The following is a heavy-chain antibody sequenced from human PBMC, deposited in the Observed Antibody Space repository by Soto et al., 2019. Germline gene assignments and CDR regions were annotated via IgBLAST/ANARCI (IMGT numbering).Heavy chain of an antibody. CDR2: ISSGSSYI. J-gene: IGHJ4*02. CDR3: ARDILSGGAYPDF. CDR1: GFTFSSYT. V-gene: IGHV3-21*01. D-gene: IGHD3-10*01. Sequence: GGSLRLSCAASGFTFSSYTMNWVRQAPGKGLEWVSSISSGSSYIYYADSVRGRFAISRDNAKNSLFLQMNSLRLDDTAVYYCARDILSGGAYPDFWGQGTKVTVSS.